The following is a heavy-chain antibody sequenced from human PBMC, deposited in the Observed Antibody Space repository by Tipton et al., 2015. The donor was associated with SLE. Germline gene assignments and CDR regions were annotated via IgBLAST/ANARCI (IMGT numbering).Heavy chain of an antibody. J-gene: IGHJ4*02. V-gene: IGHV3-30*02. D-gene: IGHD1-1*01. CDR1: GFTFTNSW. CDR3: AKDGSNWNLDY. Sequence: SLRLSCAASGFTFTNSWMHWVRQAPGKGLEWVSLIRFDRDHQYNTDSVKGRFTTSRDSSTSTVYLQMNSLRIEDTAVYYCAKDGSNWNLDYWGLGTLVTVSS. CDR2: IRFDRDHQ.